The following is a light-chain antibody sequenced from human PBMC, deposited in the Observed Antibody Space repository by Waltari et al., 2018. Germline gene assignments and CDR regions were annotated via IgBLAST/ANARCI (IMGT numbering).Light chain of an antibody. CDR2: WAS. J-gene: IGKJ3*01. CDR1: QSVLFSSNNRNY. CDR3: QQYYSSPFT. V-gene: IGKV4-1*01. Sequence: DIVMTQSPDSLAVSPGERATINCKPRQSVLFSSNNRNYLAWYQQKPGQSPKLVLYWASTRESGVPDRFSGSGSATDFTLTISSLQAEDVAVYYCQQYYSSPFTFGPGTKLEIK.